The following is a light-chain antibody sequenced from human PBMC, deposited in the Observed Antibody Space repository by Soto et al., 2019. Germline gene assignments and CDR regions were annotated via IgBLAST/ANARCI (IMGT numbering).Light chain of an antibody. CDR2: GAS. CDR3: QQRSGWPRT. V-gene: IGKV3-15*01. J-gene: IGKJ1*01. CDR1: QTIYSN. Sequence: IVMTQSPATLSVSPVERATLSCRAGQTIYSNVAWYQQRPGQAPRLLIYGASTRATGIPARFSGSGSGTDFTLTISSLEPEDFALYYCQQRSGWPRTFGQGTKVDIK.